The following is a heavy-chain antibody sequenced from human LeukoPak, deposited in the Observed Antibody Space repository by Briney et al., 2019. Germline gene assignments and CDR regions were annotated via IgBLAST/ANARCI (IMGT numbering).Heavy chain of an antibody. V-gene: IGHV1-69*06. D-gene: IGHD6-19*01. CDR2: IIPIFGTA. J-gene: IGHJ6*03. CDR1: GYTFTGYY. Sequence: GASVKVSCKASGYTFTGYYMHWVRQAPGQGLEWMGGIIPIFGTANYAQKFQGRVTITADKSTSTAYMELSSLRSEDTAVYYCAIEFLEIYSSGWYYYYMDVWGKGTTVTVSS. CDR3: AIEFLEIYSSGWYYYYMDV.